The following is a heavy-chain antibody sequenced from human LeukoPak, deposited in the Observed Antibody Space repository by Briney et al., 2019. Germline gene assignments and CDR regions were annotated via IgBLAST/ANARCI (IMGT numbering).Heavy chain of an antibody. D-gene: IGHD2-15*01. Sequence: GESLKISCKGSGYSFTSYWIGWVRQMPGKGLEWMGIIYPGDSDTRYSPSFQGQVTISADKSISTAYLQWSSLKASDTAMYYCARPDCSGGSCYSVSGYNYYGMDVWGQGTTVTVSS. CDR1: GYSFTSYW. J-gene: IGHJ6*02. CDR3: ARPDCSGGSCYSVSGYNYYGMDV. V-gene: IGHV5-51*01. CDR2: IYPGDSDT.